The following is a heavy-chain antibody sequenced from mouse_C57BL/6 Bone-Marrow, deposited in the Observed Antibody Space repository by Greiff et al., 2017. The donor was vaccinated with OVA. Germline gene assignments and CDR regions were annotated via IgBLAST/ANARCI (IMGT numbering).Heavy chain of an antibody. CDR1: GFSLTSYG. CDR2: IWRGGST. CDR3: AKNKGLDGNYVPFYYFDY. V-gene: IGHV2-5*01. D-gene: IGHD2-1*01. Sequence: QVQLKESGPGLVQPSQSLSITCTVSGFSLTSYGVHWVRQSPGKGLEWLGVIWRGGSTDYNAAFMSRLSITKDNSKSQVFCKMNSLQADDTAIYYCAKNKGLDGNYVPFYYFDYWGQGTTLTVSS. J-gene: IGHJ2*01.